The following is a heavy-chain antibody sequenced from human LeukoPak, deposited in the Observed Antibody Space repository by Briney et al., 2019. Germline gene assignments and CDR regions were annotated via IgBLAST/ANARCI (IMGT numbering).Heavy chain of an antibody. Sequence: GGSLRLSCAASGFTFSSYGMHWVRQAPGKGLEWVAFIRYDGSNKYYADSVKGRFTISRDNSKNTLYLQMNSLRAEDTAVYYCARGGYYYDSSGFSVWGQGTLVTVSS. CDR1: GFTFSSYG. V-gene: IGHV3-30*02. CDR2: IRYDGSNK. CDR3: ARGGYYYDSSGFSV. D-gene: IGHD3-22*01. J-gene: IGHJ4*02.